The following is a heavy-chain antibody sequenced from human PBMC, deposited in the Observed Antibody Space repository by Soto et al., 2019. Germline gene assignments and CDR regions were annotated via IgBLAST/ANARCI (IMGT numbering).Heavy chain of an antibody. V-gene: IGHV1-18*01. CDR3: ARDSTGGYCSGGSCYSDYHYGMDV. CDR1: GYTFTSYG. D-gene: IGHD2-15*01. CDR2: ISAYNGNA. Sequence: ASVKVSCKASGYTFTSYGISWVRQAPGQGLEWMGWISAYNGNANYAQKLQGRVTMTTDTSTSTAYMELRSLRSEDTAVYYCARDSTGGYCSGGSCYSDYHYGMDVWGQGTTVPVSS. J-gene: IGHJ6*02.